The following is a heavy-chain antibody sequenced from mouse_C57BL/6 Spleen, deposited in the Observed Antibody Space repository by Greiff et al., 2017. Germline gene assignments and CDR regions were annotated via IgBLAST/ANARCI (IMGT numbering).Heavy chain of an antibody. J-gene: IGHJ3*01. CDR3: ARVGYGSSYGCAY. CDR2: IDPSDSYT. CDR1: GYTFTSYW. Sequence: VQLQQPGAELVMPGASVKLSCKASGYTFTSYWMHWVKQRPGQGLEWIGEIDPSDSYTNYNQKFKGKSTLTVDKSSSTAYMQLSSLTSEDSAVYYCARVGYGSSYGCAYWGQGTLVTVSA. V-gene: IGHV1-69*01. D-gene: IGHD1-1*01.